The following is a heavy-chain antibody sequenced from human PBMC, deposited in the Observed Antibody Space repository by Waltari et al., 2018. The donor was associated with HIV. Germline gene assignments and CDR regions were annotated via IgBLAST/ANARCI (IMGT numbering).Heavy chain of an antibody. CDR2: SIPIFGTA. D-gene: IGHD3-22*01. J-gene: IGHJ4*02. CDR1: GGTFSRYA. Sequence: QVQLVQAGAEVKKPGSSVKVSCKASGGTFSRYAIRWVRQAPGQGLEWMGGSIPIFGTANYAQKFQGRVTITADESTSTAYMELSSLRSEDTAVYYCARSSEGYYYDSSGSYFDYWGQGTLVTVSS. V-gene: IGHV1-69*01. CDR3: ARSSEGYYYDSSGSYFDY.